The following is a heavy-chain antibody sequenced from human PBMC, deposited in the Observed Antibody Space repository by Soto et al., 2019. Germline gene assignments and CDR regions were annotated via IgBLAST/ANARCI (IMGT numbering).Heavy chain of an antibody. CDR2: ISYDGSNK. CDR1: GFTFSSYG. V-gene: IGHV3-30*03. CDR3: ARDKEVILTNYGMDV. Sequence: LRLSCAASGFTFSSYGMHWVRQAPGKGLEWVAVISYDGSNKYYADSVKGRFTISRDNSKNTLYLQMNSLRAEDTAVYYCARDKEVILTNYGMDVWGQGTRVPVSS. J-gene: IGHJ6*02.